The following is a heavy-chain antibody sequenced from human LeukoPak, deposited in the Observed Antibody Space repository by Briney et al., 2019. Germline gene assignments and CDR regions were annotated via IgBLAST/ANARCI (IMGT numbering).Heavy chain of an antibody. CDR3: AKDSGSYYY. D-gene: IGHD1-26*01. J-gene: IGHJ4*02. CDR2: ISGGGGST. V-gene: IGHV3-23*01. Sequence: GGSLRLSCAASGFTFSSYAMSWVRQAPGKGLEWVSGISGGGGSTYYADSVKGRFTTSRDNSKNTLYLQMNSLTAEDTAVYYCAKDSGSYYYWGQGTLVTVSS. CDR1: GFTFSSYA.